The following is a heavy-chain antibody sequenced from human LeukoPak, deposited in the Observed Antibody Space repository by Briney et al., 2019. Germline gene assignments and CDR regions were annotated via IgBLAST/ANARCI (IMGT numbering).Heavy chain of an antibody. J-gene: IGHJ5*02. V-gene: IGHV3-66*02. CDR3: ARDRAGSRPWVEFHP. Sequence: GGSLRLSCAISGITVSQSDMSWVRQAPGRGLEWVSLIYTDGATHCEDSVKGRFTNCRDTSNNTVYLEKSDLRPEDTAVYFCARDRAGSRPWVEFHPWRQGTQVTVSS. D-gene: IGHD3-10*01. CDR1: GITVSQSD. CDR2: IYTDGAT.